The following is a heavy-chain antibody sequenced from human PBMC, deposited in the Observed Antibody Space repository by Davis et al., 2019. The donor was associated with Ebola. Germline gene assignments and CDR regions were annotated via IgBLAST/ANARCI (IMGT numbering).Heavy chain of an antibody. V-gene: IGHV4-59*02. Sequence: MPGGSLRLSCAASGFTVRSTYMSWVRQAPGKGLEWIGYIHYSGSTNYNPSLKSRVTISVDTSKNQFSLKLSSVTAADTAVYYCARAKDGDYVRLNWFDPWGQGTLVTVSS. J-gene: IGHJ5*02. CDR3: ARAKDGDYVRLNWFDP. D-gene: IGHD4-17*01. CDR1: GFTVRSTY. CDR2: IHYSGST.